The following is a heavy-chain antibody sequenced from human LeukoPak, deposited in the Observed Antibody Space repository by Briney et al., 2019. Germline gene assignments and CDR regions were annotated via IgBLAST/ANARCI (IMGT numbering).Heavy chain of an antibody. CDR3: AKERITMVRGAAYYYYGMDV. CDR1: GYTFTSYD. Sequence: ASVKVSCKASGYTFTSYDINWMRQATGQGLEWMGWMNPNSGNTGYAQKFQGRVTMTRNTSISTAYMELSSLGSEDTAVYYCAKERITMVRGAAYYYYGMDVWGQGTTVTVSS. CDR2: MNPNSGNT. V-gene: IGHV1-8*01. D-gene: IGHD3-10*01. J-gene: IGHJ6*02.